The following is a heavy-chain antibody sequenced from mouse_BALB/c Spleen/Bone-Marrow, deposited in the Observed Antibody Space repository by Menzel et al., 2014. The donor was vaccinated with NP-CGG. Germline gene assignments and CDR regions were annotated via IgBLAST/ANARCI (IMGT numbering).Heavy chain of an antibody. J-gene: IGHJ2*01. V-gene: IGHV14-1*02. D-gene: IGHD2-4*01. CDR2: IDPENGNT. CDR3: AMITTY. CDR1: GFNTKDYY. Sequence: VQLQQSGAELVRPGALVKLSCKASGFNTKDYYMHWVKQRPEQGLEWIGWIDPENGNTIYDPKFQGKASITADTSSNTAYLQLSSLTSEDTAVYYCAMITTYWGQGTTLTVSS.